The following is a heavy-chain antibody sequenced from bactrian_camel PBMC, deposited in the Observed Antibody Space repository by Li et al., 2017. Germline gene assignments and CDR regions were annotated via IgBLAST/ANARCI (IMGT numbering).Heavy chain of an antibody. CDR3: ATVAGSFNSDYARARAYPY. D-gene: IGHD4*01. CDR2: LASDGST. J-gene: IGHJ4*01. Sequence: HVQLVESGGGLVQAGGSLRLSCGSSSGHTGRMYCMAWFRLAPGKEREGVVALASDGSTWYADSVKGRFTISKDDLKDTLYLQMNSLKSEDTALYYCATVAGSFNSDYARARAYPYWGQGTQVTVS. CDR1: GHTGRMYC. V-gene: IGHV3S57*01.